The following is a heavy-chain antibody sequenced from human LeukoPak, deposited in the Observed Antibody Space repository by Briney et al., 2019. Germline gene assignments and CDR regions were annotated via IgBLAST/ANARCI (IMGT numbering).Heavy chain of an antibody. V-gene: IGHV3-15*01. CDR1: GHSVYNGR. J-gene: IGHJ4*02. Sequence: GGSLTLLCVLSGHSVYNGRVLGARQAPGKGLEWVGHIKSMADGGTTDYAAPVKGRFSISRDDSKNTLNLQMYSLKTQDTAVYYCTVRPFVNTRLYWAQGTLVTVSS. CDR2: IKSMADGGTT. CDR3: TVRPFVNTRLY. D-gene: IGHD2-2*02.